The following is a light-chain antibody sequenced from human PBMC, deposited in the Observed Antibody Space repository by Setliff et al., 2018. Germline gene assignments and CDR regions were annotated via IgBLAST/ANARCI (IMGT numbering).Light chain of an antibody. J-gene: IGLJ1*01. CDR3: QSYATSLNDYV. Sequence: QSVLTQPPSVSGAPGQGITISCTGTSSNIGAGYDVHWYQQLPGAAPKLLIFGTNNRPSGVPDQFSGSKSGTSASLAITGLQAADEADYYCQSYATSLNDYVFGTGTKVTVL. V-gene: IGLV1-40*01. CDR2: GTN. CDR1: SSNIGAGYD.